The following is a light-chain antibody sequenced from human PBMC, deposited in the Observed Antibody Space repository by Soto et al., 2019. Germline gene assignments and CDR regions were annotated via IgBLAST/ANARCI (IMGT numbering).Light chain of an antibody. Sequence: EVVMTQSPATLSVSPGERATLSCRASESVSRNLAWYQQKPGQAPRLLIYDASTRATGIPDRFSGGGSGTEFTLTISSLEPEDFAVYYCQQRSNPLTFGGGTKVDIK. CDR1: ESVSRN. CDR3: QQRSNPLT. CDR2: DAS. V-gene: IGKV3-15*01. J-gene: IGKJ4*01.